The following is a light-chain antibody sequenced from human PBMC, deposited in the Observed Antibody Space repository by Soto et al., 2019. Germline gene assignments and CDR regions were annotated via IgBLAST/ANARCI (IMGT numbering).Light chain of an antibody. J-gene: IGKJ4*01. CDR3: QKYNSAPYLT. Sequence: DIQMTQSPSSLSASGGDRVTITCRASQGISNYLAWYQQKPGKVPKLLIYAASTLQSGVPSRFSGSGSGTDFTLTISSLQPEDVATYYCQKYNSAPYLTFGGGTKVEIK. CDR2: AAS. V-gene: IGKV1-27*01. CDR1: QGISNY.